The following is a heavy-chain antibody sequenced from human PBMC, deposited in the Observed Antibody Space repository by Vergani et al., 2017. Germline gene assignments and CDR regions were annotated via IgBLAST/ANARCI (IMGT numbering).Heavy chain of an antibody. J-gene: IGHJ4*02. CDR1: GFTFSSYA. D-gene: IGHD2-2*01. CDR2: ISGSGGST. V-gene: IGHV3-23*01. Sequence: EVQLLESGGGLVQPGGSLRLSCAASGFTFSSYAMSWVRQAPGKGLEWVSAISGSGGSTCYADSVKGRFTISRDNSKNTLYLQMNSLRAEDTAVYYCAKGATRPNIVVVPAAISFDYWGQGTLVTVSS. CDR3: AKGATRPNIVVVPAAISFDY.